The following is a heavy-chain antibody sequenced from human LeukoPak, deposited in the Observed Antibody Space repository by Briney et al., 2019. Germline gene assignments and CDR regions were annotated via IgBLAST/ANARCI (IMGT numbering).Heavy chain of an antibody. J-gene: IGHJ4*02. CDR3: ARDAGYYYGVYYFDY. V-gene: IGHV3-21*01. CDR2: ISRSGSYI. D-gene: IGHD3-10*01. CDR1: GFTFSSCT. Sequence: GGSLRLSCAASGFTFSSCTMNWVRQAPGKGLEWVSSISRSGSYIYYADSVKGRFTISRDNAKNSLYLQMNSLRAEDTAVYYCARDAGYYYGVYYFDYWGQGTLVTVSS.